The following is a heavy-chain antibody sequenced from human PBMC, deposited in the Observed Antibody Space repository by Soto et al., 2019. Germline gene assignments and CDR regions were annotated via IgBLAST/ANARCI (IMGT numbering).Heavy chain of an antibody. CDR1: GYTFTSYG. D-gene: IGHD3-9*01. Sequence: QVQLVQSGAEVKKPGASVKVSCKASGYTFTSYGISWVRQAPGQGLEWMGWISAYNGNTNYAQKLQGRVTMTTDTSMSTAYMELRSPRSDDTAVYYCARVRSRVDILTGHHTNNWFDPWGQGTLVTVSS. CDR3: ARVRSRVDILTGHHTNNWFDP. J-gene: IGHJ5*02. CDR2: ISAYNGNT. V-gene: IGHV1-18*01.